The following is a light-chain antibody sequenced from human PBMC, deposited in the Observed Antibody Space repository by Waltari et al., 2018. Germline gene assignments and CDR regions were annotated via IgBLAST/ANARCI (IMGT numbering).Light chain of an antibody. CDR2: DVT. V-gene: IGLV2-14*01. CDR1: SSDVGVYNY. J-gene: IGLJ3*02. Sequence: QSALTQPAPVSGSPGQSITISCTGTSSDVGVYNYVSWNQQNPGKAPKLLIYDVTKRPSGGSDRVSGSKCGNTAYLTIAGLQAEDEADYYCCSYTTSSAWVFGGGTKLTVL. CDR3: CSYTTSSAWV.